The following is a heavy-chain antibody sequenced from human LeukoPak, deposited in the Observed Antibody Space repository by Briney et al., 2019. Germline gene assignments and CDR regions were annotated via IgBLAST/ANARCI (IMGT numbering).Heavy chain of an antibody. D-gene: IGHD1-26*01. J-gene: IGHJ4*02. CDR3: AKGEVGATTPFDY. CDR2: IRYDGSNK. V-gene: IGHV3-30*02. Sequence: GGSLRLSCAAFEFTFSNYDMHWVRQAPGKGLEWVALIRYDGSNKYYADSVKGRFTISRSNSKNTLYLQMNTLRAEDTAVYYCAKGEVGATTPFDYWGQGTLVTVSS. CDR1: EFTFSNYD.